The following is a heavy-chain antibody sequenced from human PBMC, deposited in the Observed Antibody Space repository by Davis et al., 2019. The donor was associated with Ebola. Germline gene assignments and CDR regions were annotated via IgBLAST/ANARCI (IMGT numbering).Heavy chain of an antibody. CDR1: GITFTGSA. CDR2: IRSKANSYAT. J-gene: IGHJ4*02. CDR3: TRHYGGSYYVDY. V-gene: IGHV3-73*01. D-gene: IGHD1-26*01. Sequence: GGSLRLSCAASGITFTGSAMHWVRQASGNGLEWVGRIRSKANSYATAYAASVKGRFTISRDDSKNTAYLQMNSLKTEDTAVYYCTRHYGGSYYVDYWGQGTLVTVSS.